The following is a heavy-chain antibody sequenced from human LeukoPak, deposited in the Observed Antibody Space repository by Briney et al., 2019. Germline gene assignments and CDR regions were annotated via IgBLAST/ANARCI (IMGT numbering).Heavy chain of an antibody. D-gene: IGHD5-12*01. CDR2: INHSGST. CDR3: ARGLRGYSGYDYGRNNWFDP. J-gene: IGHJ5*02. CDR1: GDSISSGGYY. V-gene: IGHV4-39*07. Sequence: SETLSLTCTVSGDSISSGGYYWSWIRQPPGKGLEWIGEINHSGSTNYNPSLKSRVTISVDTSKNQFSLKLSSVTAADTAVYYCARGLRGYSGYDYGRNNWFDPWGQGTLVTVSS.